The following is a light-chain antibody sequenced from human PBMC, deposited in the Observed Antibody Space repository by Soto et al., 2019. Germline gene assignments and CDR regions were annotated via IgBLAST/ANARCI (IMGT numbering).Light chain of an antibody. CDR3: QQYTQSLWT. CDR2: DVS. J-gene: IGKJ1*01. V-gene: IGKV3-20*01. CDR1: QSVSDNQ. Sequence: MILKHAPRTLSLSKGERGILSCGTSQSVSDNQLAWYQQKPGQAPRLLIYDVSIRATTIPDRFSGSGSGTDFTLTINRLEPEDFALYYCQQYTQSLWTFGPRSKV.